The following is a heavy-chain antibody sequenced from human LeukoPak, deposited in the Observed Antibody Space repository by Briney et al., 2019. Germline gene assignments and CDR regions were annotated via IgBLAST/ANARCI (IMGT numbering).Heavy chain of an antibody. J-gene: IGHJ4*02. CDR3: AKDKQTEYLGFDY. V-gene: IGHV3-23*01. CDR1: GLTFSISA. D-gene: IGHD3-16*01. Sequence: GGSLRLSCAASGLTFSISAMGWVRQAPGKGLEWVSGISGSGDRKDYAESVKGRFSVSRDNHKNTLYLQMNSLRAEDTAVYYCAKDKQTEYLGFDYWGQGTLVTVSS. CDR2: ISGSGDRK.